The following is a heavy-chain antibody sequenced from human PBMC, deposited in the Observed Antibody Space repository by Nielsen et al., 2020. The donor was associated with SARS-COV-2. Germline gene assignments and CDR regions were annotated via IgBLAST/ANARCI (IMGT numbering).Heavy chain of an antibody. D-gene: IGHD5-24*01. V-gene: IGHV1-69*05. CDR1: GGTFSSYA. CDR3: ARGRWLQSDV. Sequence: SVKVSCKASGGTFSSYAISWVRQAPGQGLEWMGGIIPIFGTANYAQKFQGRVTITRDTSASTAYMELSSLRSEDTAVYYCARGRWLQSDVWGQGTLVTVSS. J-gene: IGHJ4*02. CDR2: IIPIFGTA.